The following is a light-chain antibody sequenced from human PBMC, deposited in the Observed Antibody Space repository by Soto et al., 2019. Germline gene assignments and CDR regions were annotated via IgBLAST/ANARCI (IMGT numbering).Light chain of an antibody. J-gene: IGKJ2*01. Sequence: EVVMTQSPATLSVSPGERATLSCRASQSVSTNLAWYQQTPGQAPRHLIYGASTRAPGIPATFSGSGSGTEFTLTISSLQSEDFAVYYCQQYNNWPPATFGQGTKLEIK. CDR2: GAS. CDR3: QQYNNWPPAT. V-gene: IGKV3-15*01. CDR1: QSVSTN.